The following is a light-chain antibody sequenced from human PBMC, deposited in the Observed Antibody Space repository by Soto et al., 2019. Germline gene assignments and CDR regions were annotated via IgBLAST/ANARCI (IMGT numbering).Light chain of an antibody. CDR3: QQYNSYLYT. CDR1: QRISSW. CDR2: DAS. Sequence: DIQMTQSPSTLSASVGDRVTITCRASQRISSWLAWYQQKPGKAPKLLIYDASSLESGVTSRFSGSGSGTEFTLTISSLQPDDFATYYCQQYNSYLYTFGQGTKLEIK. V-gene: IGKV1-5*01. J-gene: IGKJ2*01.